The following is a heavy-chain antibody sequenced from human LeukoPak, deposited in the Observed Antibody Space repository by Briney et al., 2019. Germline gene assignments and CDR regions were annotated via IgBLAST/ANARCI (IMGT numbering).Heavy chain of an antibody. J-gene: IGHJ4*02. D-gene: IGHD6-13*01. CDR2: IYRDGTT. CDR1: GFTVSDDY. Sequence: GGSLGLSCAASGFTVSDDYMTWVRRAPGKGLEWVSLIYRDGTTYYADSMKGRFTISRDNSKNTLYLQMNNVRAEDTAVYYCARDGVEQQLVHYFDYWGQGTLVTVSS. CDR3: ARDGVEQQLVHYFDY. V-gene: IGHV3-53*01.